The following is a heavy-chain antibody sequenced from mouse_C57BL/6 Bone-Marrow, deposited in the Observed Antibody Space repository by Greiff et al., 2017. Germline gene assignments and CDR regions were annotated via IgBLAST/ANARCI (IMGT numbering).Heavy chain of an antibody. V-gene: IGHV1-64*01. CDR1: GYTFTSYW. Sequence: QVQLQQPGAELVKPGASVKLSCKASGYTFTSYWMHWVKQRPGQGLEWIGMIHPNSGSTNYNEKFKSKATLTVDKSSSTAYMQLSSLTSEGSAVYYCARPYYYGSSDTAWFAYWGQGTLVTVSA. J-gene: IGHJ3*01. CDR3: ARPYYYGSSDTAWFAY. CDR2: IHPNSGST. D-gene: IGHD1-1*01.